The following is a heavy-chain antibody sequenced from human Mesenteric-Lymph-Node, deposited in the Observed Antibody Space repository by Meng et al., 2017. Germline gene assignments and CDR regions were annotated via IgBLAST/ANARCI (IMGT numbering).Heavy chain of an antibody. D-gene: IGHD2-21*01. V-gene: IGHV4-30-4*01. CDR1: GGSMSCVNYY. J-gene: IGHJ4*02. CDR3: SSFDHIPRRNYFDY. CDR2: IHHSGSA. Sequence: HVQLQESGPGRVKHDQAPAVTCSVSGGSMSCVNYYLSWIRQPPAKGLEWIGYIHHSGSAYYNPSLKSRVSSSVDTSKNQFSLILNAMTAADSAVYYCSSFDHIPRRNYFDYWGQGTLVTVSS.